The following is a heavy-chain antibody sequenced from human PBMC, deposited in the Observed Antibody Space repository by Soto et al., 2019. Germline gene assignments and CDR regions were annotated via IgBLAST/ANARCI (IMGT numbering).Heavy chain of an antibody. CDR2: IFYNGNT. CDR1: GGSISTNNYY. Sequence: SSETLSLTCTVSGGSISTNNYYWSWVRQPPGKGLDWIGYIFYNGNTYYNPSLKSRLTMSVDTSKNQFSLKLTSVTAADTAVYFCARAHDKSGYYSPSGYYFDSWGQGTLVTVSS. V-gene: IGHV4-30-4*01. D-gene: IGHD3-22*01. J-gene: IGHJ4*02. CDR3: ARAHDKSGYYSPSGYYFDS.